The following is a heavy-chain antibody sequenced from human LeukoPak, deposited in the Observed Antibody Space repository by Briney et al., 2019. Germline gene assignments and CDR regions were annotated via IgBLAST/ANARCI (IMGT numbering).Heavy chain of an antibody. J-gene: IGHJ4*02. CDR3: ARDSSSSLDY. V-gene: IGHV3-30*04. D-gene: IGHD6-6*01. Sequence: PGGSLRLSCAASGFTFSSYAMHWFRQAPGKGLEWVAVISYDGSNKYYADSVKGRFTISRDNSKNTLYLQMNSLRAEDTAVYYCARDSSSSLDYWGQGTLVTVSS. CDR2: ISYDGSNK. CDR1: GFTFSSYA.